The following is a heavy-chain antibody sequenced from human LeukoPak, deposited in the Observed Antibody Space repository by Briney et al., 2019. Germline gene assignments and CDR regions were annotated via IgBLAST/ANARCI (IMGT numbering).Heavy chain of an antibody. Sequence: PSETLSLTCTVSGGSISSYYWSWIRQPPGTGLEWIGYIYYSGSTNYNPSLKSRVTISVDTSKNQFSLKLSSVTAADTAVYYCARGGGYCSSTSCLYYWGQGTLVTVPS. V-gene: IGHV4-59*01. J-gene: IGHJ4*02. CDR2: IYYSGST. D-gene: IGHD2-2*01. CDR3: ARGGGYCSSTSCLYY. CDR1: GGSISSYY.